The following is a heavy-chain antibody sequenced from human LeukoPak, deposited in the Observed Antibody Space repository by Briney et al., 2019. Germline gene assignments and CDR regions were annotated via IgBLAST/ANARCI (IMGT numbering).Heavy chain of an antibody. CDR1: GFSVSSSGMG. CDR3: ARKRSGFYREFDY. Sequence: SGPTLVKPTQTLTLTCSLSGFSVSSSGMGVGWIRQPPGKALEWLALIFWDDDKFYNTSLKTRLSITRDTPNNQVVLTMTNMAPSDTATYYCARKRSGFYREFDYWGQGALVTVSS. CDR2: IFWDDDK. J-gene: IGHJ4*02. D-gene: IGHD3-3*01. V-gene: IGHV2-5*02.